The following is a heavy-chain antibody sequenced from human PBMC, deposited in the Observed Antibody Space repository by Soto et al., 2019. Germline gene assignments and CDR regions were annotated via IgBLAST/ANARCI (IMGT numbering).Heavy chain of an antibody. CDR3: ARSYSISTRCHEGLAFDI. CDR1: GGSISSGGYY. V-gene: IGHV4-31*03. Sequence: QVQLQESGPGLVKPSQTLSLTCTVSGGSISSGGYYWSWIRQHPGKGLEWIGYTYYSGSAYYNPHLKRRVTIPVDSSKTQSSRKLSSGAAADTAVYYCARSYSISTRCHEGLAFDIWGQGTMVTVSS. CDR2: TYYSGSA. J-gene: IGHJ3*02. D-gene: IGHD2-2*01.